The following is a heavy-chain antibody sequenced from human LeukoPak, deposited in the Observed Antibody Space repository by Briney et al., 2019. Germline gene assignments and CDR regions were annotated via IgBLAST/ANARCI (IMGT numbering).Heavy chain of an antibody. CDR2: ISTTSRTI. J-gene: IGHJ3*02. D-gene: IGHD3-22*01. CDR1: GFTFSSYS. CDR3: ARVTGTMILPTGACDI. Sequence: GGSLRLSCAASGFTFSSYSMTWVRQAPGKGLEWVSYISTTSRTIYYADSVKGRFTISRDNAKNSLYLRMNSLRAEDTAVYYCARVTGTMILPTGACDIWGQGTMVTVSS. V-gene: IGHV3-48*01.